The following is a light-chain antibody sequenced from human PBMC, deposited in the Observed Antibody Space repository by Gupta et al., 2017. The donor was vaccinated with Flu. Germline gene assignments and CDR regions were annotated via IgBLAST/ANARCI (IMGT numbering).Light chain of an antibody. Sequence: DIQMTQSPSSLSASVGDRVTITCRASQDIRTWLAWYQQKPEEAPKSLIYAASNLQSGVPSRFSGGGSGTDFTLTISSLQPEDFATYYCQQDNSFPLTFGGGTKVEIK. CDR2: AAS. V-gene: IGKV1D-16*01. J-gene: IGKJ4*01. CDR1: QDIRTW. CDR3: QQDNSFPLT.